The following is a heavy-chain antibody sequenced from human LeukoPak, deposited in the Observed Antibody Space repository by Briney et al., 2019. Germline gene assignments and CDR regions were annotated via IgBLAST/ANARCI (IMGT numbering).Heavy chain of an antibody. V-gene: IGHV3-21*01. D-gene: IGHD6-6*01. CDR2: ISSSSSYI. Sequence: GGSLRLSCAASGFTFSSYSMNWARQAPGKGLEWVSSISSSSSYIYYADSVKGRFTISRDNAKNSLYLQVNSLRAEDTAVYYCAREYSSSTDFDYWGQGTLVTVSS. CDR1: GFTFSSYS. J-gene: IGHJ4*02. CDR3: AREYSSSTDFDY.